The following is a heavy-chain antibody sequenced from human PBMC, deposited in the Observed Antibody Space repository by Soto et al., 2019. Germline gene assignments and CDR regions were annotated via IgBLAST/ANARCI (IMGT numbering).Heavy chain of an antibody. Sequence: LSLTCTVSGGSISSGDYYWSWIRQPPGKGLEWIGYIYYSGSAYYNPSLKSRVIISLDTSKKHFSLKLSSVTDADTAAYYCARADRTLVTSYSLDVWGQGTTVTVSS. CDR3: ARADRTLVTSYSLDV. CDR2: IYYSGSA. D-gene: IGHD2-21*02. V-gene: IGHV4-30-4*01. J-gene: IGHJ6*02. CDR1: GGSISSGDYY.